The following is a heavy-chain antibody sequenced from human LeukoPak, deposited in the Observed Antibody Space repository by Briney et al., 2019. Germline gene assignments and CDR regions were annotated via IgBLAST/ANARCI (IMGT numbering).Heavy chain of an antibody. J-gene: IGHJ6*03. CDR2: INPNSGGT. D-gene: IGHD3-10*01. Sequence: ASVKVSCKASGYTFTGYYMHWVRQAPGQGLEWMGWINPNSGGTNYAQKFQGRVTMTRDTSISTAYMELSRLRSDDTAVYYCARDGPRSGSGSRYYYYYYMDVWGKGTTVTISS. CDR3: ARDGPRSGSGSRYYYYYYMDV. CDR1: GYTFTGYY. V-gene: IGHV1-2*02.